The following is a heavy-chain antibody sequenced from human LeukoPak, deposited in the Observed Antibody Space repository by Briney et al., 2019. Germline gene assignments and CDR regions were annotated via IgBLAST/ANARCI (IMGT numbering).Heavy chain of an antibody. V-gene: IGHV3-7*01. CDR2: IKQDGSEK. Sequence: GGSLGLSCAASGFTFSNYWMSWVRQAPGKGLEWVANIKQDGSEKYYVDSVKGRFTISRDNAKNSLYLQMNSLRAEDTAVYYCARSGPHYYYYMDVWGKGTTVTVSS. J-gene: IGHJ6*03. CDR1: GFTFSNYW. CDR3: ARSGPHYYYYMDV.